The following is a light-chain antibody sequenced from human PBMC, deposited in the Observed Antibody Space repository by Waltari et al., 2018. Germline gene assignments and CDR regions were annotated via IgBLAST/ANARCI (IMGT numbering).Light chain of an antibody. CDR2: DAS. CDR3: QQYNRWPPIT. CDR1: QSIATN. Sequence: EVVMTQSPDTLSVSPGGRATLSYRASQSIATNLAWYQQRRGQAPRLLIFDASTRATSISGRFSGSGSGTEFTLTISSLQSEDSAVYYCQQYNRWPPITFGQGTRLEIK. V-gene: IGKV3-15*01. J-gene: IGKJ5*01.